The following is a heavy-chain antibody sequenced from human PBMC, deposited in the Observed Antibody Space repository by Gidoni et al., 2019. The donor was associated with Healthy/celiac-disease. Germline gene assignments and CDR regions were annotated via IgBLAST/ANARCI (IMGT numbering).Heavy chain of an antibody. Sequence: EVPLVESGGGLVKPGGSLRLSCAASGFTFSNAWMRLVRQAPGKGLEWVGRIKSKTDGGTTDYAAPVKGRFTISRDDSKNTLYLQMNSLKTEDTAVYYCTTEPLPGYCSGGSCREPDYWGQGTLVTVSS. CDR2: IKSKTDGGTT. D-gene: IGHD2-15*01. J-gene: IGHJ4*02. CDR1: GFTFSNAW. V-gene: IGHV3-15*01. CDR3: TTEPLPGYCSGGSCREPDY.